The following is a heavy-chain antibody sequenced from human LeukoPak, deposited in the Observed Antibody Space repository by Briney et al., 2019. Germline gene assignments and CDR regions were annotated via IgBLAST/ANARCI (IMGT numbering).Heavy chain of an antibody. D-gene: IGHD6-6*01. V-gene: IGHV1-18*01. CDR3: ARDDDQWQLVVGTLVW. Sequence: AASVKVSCKASGYTFTSYGISWVRQAPGQGLEWMGWISAYNGNTNYAQKLQGRVTMTTDTSTSTAYMELSSLRSEDTAVYYCARDDDQWQLVVGTLVWWGQGTLVTVSS. J-gene: IGHJ4*02. CDR2: ISAYNGNT. CDR1: GYTFTSYG.